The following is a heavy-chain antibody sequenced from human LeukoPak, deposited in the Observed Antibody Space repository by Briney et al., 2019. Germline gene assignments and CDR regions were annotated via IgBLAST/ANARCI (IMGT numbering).Heavy chain of an antibody. D-gene: IGHD3-3*01. V-gene: IGHV3-7*01. CDR3: AREIEDITILGVVIVGWFDP. CDR2: IKQDGSEK. Sequence: PGGSLRLSCAASGFTFSSHCMSWLRQAPGRGLEWVANIKQDGSEKSYVDSVRGRFTISRDNAKSSLHLEMNSLRAEDTAVYYCAREIEDITILGVVIVGWFDPWGQGTLVTVSS. J-gene: IGHJ5*02. CDR1: GFTFSSHC.